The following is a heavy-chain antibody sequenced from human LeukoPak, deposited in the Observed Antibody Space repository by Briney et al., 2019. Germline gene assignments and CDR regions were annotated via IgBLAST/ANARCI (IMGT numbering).Heavy chain of an antibody. CDR3: ARQFWSGYYIEHYFDY. CDR1: GFTFSSYG. D-gene: IGHD3-3*01. CDR2: IKQDGSEK. Sequence: GGSLRLSCAASGFTFSSYGMSWVRQAPGKGLEWVANIKQDGSEKYYVDSVKGRFTISRDNAKNSLYLQMNSLRAEDTAVYYCARQFWSGYYIEHYFDYWGQGTLVTVSS. V-gene: IGHV3-7*01. J-gene: IGHJ4*02.